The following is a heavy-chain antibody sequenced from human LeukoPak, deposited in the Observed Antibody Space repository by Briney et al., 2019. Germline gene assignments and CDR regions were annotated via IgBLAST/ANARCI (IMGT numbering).Heavy chain of an antibody. D-gene: IGHD1-26*01. CDR1: GGSISSFY. J-gene: IGHJ4*02. Sequence: SETLSLTCTVSGGSISSFYWSWIRQPAGKGLEWIGRLSTSGSTNYNPSLKSRVTMSVDTSKNQFSLNLTSVTAADTAVYYRAREVGATARSFDYWGLGTLVTVSS. CDR3: AREVGATARSFDY. V-gene: IGHV4-4*07. CDR2: LSTSGST.